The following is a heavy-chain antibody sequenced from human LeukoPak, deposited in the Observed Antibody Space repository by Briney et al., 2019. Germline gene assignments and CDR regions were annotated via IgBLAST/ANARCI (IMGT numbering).Heavy chain of an antibody. V-gene: IGHV4-59*01. CDR3: ARGYCSGGSCYSSYNWFDP. CDR2: IYYSGST. Sequence: SETLSLTCTVSGGSISSYYWSWIRQPPGKGLEWIGYIYYSGSTNYNPSLKSRVTISVDTSKKQFSLKLSSVTAADTAVYYCARGYCSGGSCYSSYNWFDPWGQGTLVTVSS. J-gene: IGHJ5*02. D-gene: IGHD2-15*01. CDR1: GGSISSYY.